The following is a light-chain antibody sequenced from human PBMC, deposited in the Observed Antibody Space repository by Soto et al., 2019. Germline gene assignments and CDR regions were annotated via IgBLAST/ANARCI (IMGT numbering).Light chain of an antibody. J-gene: IGLJ3*02. Sequence: QSALTQPPSASGSPGQSVTISCTGNSSDVGGYNYVSWYQQHPGKAPKLMIYEVSKRPSGVPDRFSGSKSGNTASLTVSGLQPEDEADYYCSSYAGSNNLGVFGGGTKVTVL. CDR1: SSDVGGYNY. CDR3: SSYAGSNNLGV. V-gene: IGLV2-8*01. CDR2: EVS.